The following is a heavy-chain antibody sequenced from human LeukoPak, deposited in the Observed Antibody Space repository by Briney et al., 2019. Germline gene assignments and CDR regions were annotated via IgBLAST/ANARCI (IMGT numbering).Heavy chain of an antibody. V-gene: IGHV1-69*05. J-gene: IGHJ5*02. CDR3: ARGRYYDFWSGTTRGWFDH. Sequence: VASVTVSCTASGGTFSSYAISWVRQAPGQGLERMGGIIPIFGTANYAQKFQGRVTITTDESTSTAYMELSSLRSEDTAVYYCARGRYYDFWSGTTRGWFDHWGQGTLVTVSS. CDR1: GGTFSSYA. CDR2: IIPIFGTA. D-gene: IGHD3-3*01.